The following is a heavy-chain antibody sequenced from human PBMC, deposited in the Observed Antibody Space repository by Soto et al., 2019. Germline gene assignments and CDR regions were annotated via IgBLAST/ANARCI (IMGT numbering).Heavy chain of an antibody. CDR1: GFTFSSYG. D-gene: IGHD4-17*01. V-gene: IGHV3-30*18. Sequence: QVQLVESGGGVVQPGRSLRLSCAASGFTFSSYGMHWVRQAPGKGLEWVAVISYDGSNKYYADYVKGRFTISRDNSKNTLYLQMNSLRAEDTAVYYCAKENYGDFRGLVWCRGTLVTVSS. J-gene: IGHJ2*01. CDR3: AKENYGDFRGLV. CDR2: ISYDGSNK.